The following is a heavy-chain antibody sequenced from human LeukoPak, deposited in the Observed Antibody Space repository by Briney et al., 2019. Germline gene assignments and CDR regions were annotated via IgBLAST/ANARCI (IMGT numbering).Heavy chain of an antibody. J-gene: IGHJ3*02. CDR3: ASGSGIYSHLVFDI. V-gene: IGHV4-38-2*02. CDR2: IYRSGST. Sequence: PSETLFLTCTVSGYSISSGYYGGWIRQPPGKGVEWIGIIYRSGSTYYNPSLKSRVTISVDTSKNQFSLKLSSVTAADTAVYYCASGSGIYSHLVFDIWGQGTMVTVSS. CDR1: GYSISSGYY. D-gene: IGHD1-26*01.